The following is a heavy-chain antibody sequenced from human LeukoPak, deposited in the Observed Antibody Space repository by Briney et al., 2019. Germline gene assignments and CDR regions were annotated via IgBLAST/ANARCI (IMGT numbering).Heavy chain of an antibody. D-gene: IGHD6-6*01. Sequence: GTSVKVSCKASGFTFTSSAMQWVRQARGQRLEWIGWIVVGSGNTNYAQKFQERVTITRDMSTSTACMELSSLRSEDTAVYYCAAALNEYSSSSTRYDYWGQGTLVTVSS. CDR2: IVVGSGNT. J-gene: IGHJ4*02. CDR1: GFTFTSSA. CDR3: AAALNEYSSSSTRYDY. V-gene: IGHV1-58*02.